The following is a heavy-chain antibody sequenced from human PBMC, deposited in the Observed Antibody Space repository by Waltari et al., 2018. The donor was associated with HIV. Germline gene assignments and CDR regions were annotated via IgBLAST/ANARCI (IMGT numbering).Heavy chain of an antibody. V-gene: IGHV1-8*01. CDR1: GYTFTSYD. CDR3: ARGIPAGRYETLTGQDY. D-gene: IGHD3-9*01. J-gene: IGHJ4*02. Sequence: QVQLVQSGAEVKTPGASVKVSCKAVGYTFTSYDINWVGQATGPGLEWMGWMNPNSGNTGYAQKFQGRVTMTRNASITTAYMELSSLRSEDTAVYFCARGIPAGRYETLTGQDYWGQGTLVTVSS. CDR2: MNPNSGNT.